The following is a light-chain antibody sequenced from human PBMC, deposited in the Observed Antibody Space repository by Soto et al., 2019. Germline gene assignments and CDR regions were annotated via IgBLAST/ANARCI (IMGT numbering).Light chain of an antibody. CDR3: QQYDRSPWT. J-gene: IGKJ1*01. CDR2: GAS. V-gene: IGKV3-20*01. CDR1: QSVSSSF. Sequence: EIVLTQSPGTLSLSPGERATLSCRASQSVSSSFLAWYQQKPGQAPRLLIYGASSRATGIPDRFSGSGSGTDFTLTISRLEPEDFAMYYCQQYDRSPWTFGQGTKVEIQ.